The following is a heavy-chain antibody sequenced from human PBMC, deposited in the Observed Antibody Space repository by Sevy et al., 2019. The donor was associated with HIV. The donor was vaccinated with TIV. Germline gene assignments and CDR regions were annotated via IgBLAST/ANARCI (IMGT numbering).Heavy chain of an antibody. CDR2: ISYDGSNK. CDR1: GFTFSSYA. J-gene: IGHJ4*02. D-gene: IGHD3-22*01. CDR3: ARAPRYYYDSSGDSDY. V-gene: IGHV3-30-3*01. Sequence: GGSLRLSCAASGFTFSSYAMHWVRQAPGKGLEWVAVISYDGSNKYYADSAKGRFTISRDNSKNTLYLQMNSLRAEDTAVYYCARAPRYYYDSSGDSDYWGQGTLVTVSS.